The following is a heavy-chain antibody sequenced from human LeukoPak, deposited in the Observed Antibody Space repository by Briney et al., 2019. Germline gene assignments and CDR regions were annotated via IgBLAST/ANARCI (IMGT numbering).Heavy chain of an antibody. CDR2: INPNSGGT. Sequence: ASVKVSCKASGHTFTGYYMHWVRQAPGQGLEWMGWINPNSGGTNYAQKFQGRVTMTRDTSISTAYMELSRLRSDDTAVYYCARGRATGTTGPRFDYWGQGTLVTVSS. V-gene: IGHV1-2*02. CDR3: ARGRATGTTGPRFDY. J-gene: IGHJ4*02. CDR1: GHTFTGYY. D-gene: IGHD1-7*01.